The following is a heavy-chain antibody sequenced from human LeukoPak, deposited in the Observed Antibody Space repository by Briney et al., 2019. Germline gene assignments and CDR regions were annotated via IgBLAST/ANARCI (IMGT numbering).Heavy chain of an antibody. CDR3: ARGQGAFGGVIVIDLDY. D-gene: IGHD3-16*02. J-gene: IGHJ4*02. CDR2: MNPNSGNT. CDR1: GCTFTSYS. V-gene: IGHV1-8*01. Sequence: GASVKVSCKASGCTFTSYSMNWVRQAPGQGLEWMGWMNPNSGNTGYAQKFQGRVTITRNTSISTAYMELSSLRSEDTAVYYCARGQGAFGGVIVIDLDYWGQGTLVTVSS.